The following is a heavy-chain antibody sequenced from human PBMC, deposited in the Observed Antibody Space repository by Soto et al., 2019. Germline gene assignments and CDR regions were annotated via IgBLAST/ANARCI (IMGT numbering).Heavy chain of an antibody. Sequence: PSETLSLTCTVSGGSISSYYWSWIRQPPGKGLEWIGYIYYSGSTNYNPSLKSRVTISVDTSKNQFSLKLSSVTAADTAVYYCAATVYSGYDRVRYYFDYWGQGTLVTVAS. V-gene: IGHV4-59*08. CDR3: AATVYSGYDRVRYYFDY. CDR2: IYYSGST. J-gene: IGHJ4*02. D-gene: IGHD5-12*01. CDR1: GGSISSYY.